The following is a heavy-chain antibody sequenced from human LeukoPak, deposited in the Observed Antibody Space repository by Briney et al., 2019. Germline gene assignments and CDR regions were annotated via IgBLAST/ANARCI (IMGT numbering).Heavy chain of an antibody. D-gene: IGHD5-12*01. Sequence: ASVKVSCKASGYTFTGYYMHWVRQATGQGLEWMGWINPNSGGTNYAQKFQGRVTMTRDTSISTAYMELGRLRSDDTAVYYCARESAVVAISYWGQGTLVTVSS. CDR1: GYTFTGYY. CDR3: ARESAVVAISY. J-gene: IGHJ4*02. V-gene: IGHV1-2*02. CDR2: INPNSGGT.